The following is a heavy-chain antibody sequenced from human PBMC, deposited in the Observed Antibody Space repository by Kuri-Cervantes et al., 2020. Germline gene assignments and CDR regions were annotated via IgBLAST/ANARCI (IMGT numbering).Heavy chain of an antibody. J-gene: IGHJ6*02. CDR3: ARGNFYAMDV. Sequence: GESLKISCAASGFTFSSYAMHWVRQAPGKGLEWAAVISYDGSNKYYADSVKGRFTISRDNSKNTLYLQMNSLRAEYTAVYYCARGNFYAMDVWGQGTTVTVSS. CDR2: ISYDGSNK. V-gene: IGHV3-30-3*01. CDR1: GFTFSSYA.